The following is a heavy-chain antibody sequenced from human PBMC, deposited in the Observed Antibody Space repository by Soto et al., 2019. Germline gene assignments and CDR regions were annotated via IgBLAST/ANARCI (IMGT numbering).Heavy chain of an antibody. CDR1: GDSVSSNSAA. CDR3: ARDKWSGYYDSSGYDY. Sequence: PSQTLSLTCAISGDSVSSNSAAWNWIRQSPSRGLEWLGRTYYRSKWYNDYAVSVKSRITINPDTSKNQFSLQLNSVSPEDTAVYYCARDKWSGYYDSSGYDYWGQGTLVTVSS. J-gene: IGHJ4*02. CDR2: TYYRSKWYN. V-gene: IGHV6-1*01. D-gene: IGHD3-22*01.